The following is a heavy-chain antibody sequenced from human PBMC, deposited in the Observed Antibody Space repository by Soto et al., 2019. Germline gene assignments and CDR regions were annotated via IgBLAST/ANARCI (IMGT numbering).Heavy chain of an antibody. V-gene: IGHV4-59*07. Sequence: SDTLSLTLTGSSGSISSYYGSWSRQPPGKGLEWIGYIYYSGSTNYNPSLKSRVTISVDTSKNQFSLKLSSVTAADTAVYYCASLVSGPFDHWGQGTLVTVSS. CDR2: IYYSGST. CDR1: SGSISSYY. CDR3: ASLVSGPFDH. J-gene: IGHJ4*02. D-gene: IGHD3-10*01.